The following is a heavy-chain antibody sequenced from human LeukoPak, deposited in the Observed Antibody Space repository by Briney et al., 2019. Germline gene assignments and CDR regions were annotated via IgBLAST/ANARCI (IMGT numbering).Heavy chain of an antibody. CDR3: ARPAADCGGDCYWAFDY. CDR1: GFTFSTYP. CDR2: ISSRSSTI. J-gene: IGHJ4*02. D-gene: IGHD2-21*01. V-gene: IGHV3-48*01. Sequence: PGGSLRLSCAASGFTFSTYPMNWVRQAPGKGLEWVSHISSRSSTIYYADSVKGRFTISRDNAKNSLYLQMNSLRAEDTAVYYCARPAADCGGDCYWAFDYWGQGTLATVSS.